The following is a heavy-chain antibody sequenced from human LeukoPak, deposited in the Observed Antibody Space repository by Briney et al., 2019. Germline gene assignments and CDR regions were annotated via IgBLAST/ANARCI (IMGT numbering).Heavy chain of an antibody. V-gene: IGHV4-59*01. J-gene: IGHJ4*02. CDR1: GGSISSYY. CDR2: ISYSGST. D-gene: IGHD4-23*01. Sequence: PSETLSLTCTVSGGSISSYYWSWIRQPPGKGLEWIGYISYSGSTYYNPSLKSRVTISIDTSKSQFSLKLSSVTAADTAVYYCAKVGDNSVLDYWGQGTLVTVSS. CDR3: AKVGDNSVLDY.